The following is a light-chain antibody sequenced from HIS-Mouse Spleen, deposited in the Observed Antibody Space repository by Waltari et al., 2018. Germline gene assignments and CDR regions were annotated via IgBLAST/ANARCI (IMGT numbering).Light chain of an antibody. Sequence: QSALTQPPSASGSPGQSVTISCTGTSSEVGGSKYVSWYQQHPGKAPKLILYEVSTRPSGVPDRFSGSKSGNTASLTVSGLQAEDEADYYCSSYAGSNNVVFGGGTKLTVL. V-gene: IGLV2-8*01. J-gene: IGLJ2*01. CDR3: SSYAGSNNVV. CDR1: SSEVGGSKY. CDR2: EVS.